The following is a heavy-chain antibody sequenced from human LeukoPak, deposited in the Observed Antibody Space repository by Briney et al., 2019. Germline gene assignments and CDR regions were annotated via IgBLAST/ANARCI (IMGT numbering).Heavy chain of an antibody. CDR2: ISAYNGNT. D-gene: IGHD6-19*01. V-gene: IGHV1-18*01. Sequence: ASVKVSCKASGYTFTSYGISWVRQAPGQGLEWMGWISAYNGNTNYAQKLQGRVTMTTDTSTSTAYMELSSLRSEDTAVYYCARLAVAAYFDYWGQGTLVTVSS. J-gene: IGHJ4*02. CDR1: GYTFTSYG. CDR3: ARLAVAAYFDY.